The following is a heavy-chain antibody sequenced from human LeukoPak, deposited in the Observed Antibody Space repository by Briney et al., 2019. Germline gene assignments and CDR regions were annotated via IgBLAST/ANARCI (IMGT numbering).Heavy chain of an antibody. CDR3: ARKLGHCSSTSCYGVNWFDP. CDR1: GGTFSSFA. CDR2: IIPIFGTA. Sequence: SVKVSCKASGGTFSSFAINWVRQAPGQGLEWMGGIIPIFGTANYAQKFQGRVTITADESTSTAYMELSSLRSEDTAVYYCARKLGHCSSTSCYGVNWFDPWGQGTLVTVSS. J-gene: IGHJ5*02. V-gene: IGHV1-69*13. D-gene: IGHD2-2*03.